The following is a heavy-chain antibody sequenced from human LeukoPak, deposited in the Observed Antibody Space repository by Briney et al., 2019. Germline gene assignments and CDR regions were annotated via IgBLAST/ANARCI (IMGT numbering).Heavy chain of an antibody. CDR3: AKPTSEHSSSWTFDP. V-gene: IGHV3-30*02. J-gene: IGHJ5*02. D-gene: IGHD6-13*01. CDR2: IRYDGSNK. CDR1: GFTFSSYG. Sequence: PGGSLRLSCAASGFTFSSYGMHWVRQAPGKGLEWVAFIRYDGSNKYYADSVKGRFTISRDNSKNTLYLQMNSLRAEDTAVYYCAKPTSEHSSSWTFDPWGQGTLVTVSS.